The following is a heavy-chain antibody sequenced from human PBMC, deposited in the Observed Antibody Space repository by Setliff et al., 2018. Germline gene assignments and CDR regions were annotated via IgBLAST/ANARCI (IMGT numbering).Heavy chain of an antibody. V-gene: IGHV1-8*02. CDR3: ARGRRGNYDFGSGYSNWFDP. CDR2: MNPNSGNT. D-gene: IGHD3-3*01. Sequence: GASVKVSCKASGYTFTSYDINWVRQATGQGLEWMGWMNPNSGNTGYAQNFQGRVTMTRNTSISTAYMELSSLRSEDTAVYYCARGRRGNYDFGSGYSNWFDPWGQGTLVTVSS. J-gene: IGHJ5*02. CDR1: GYTFTSYD.